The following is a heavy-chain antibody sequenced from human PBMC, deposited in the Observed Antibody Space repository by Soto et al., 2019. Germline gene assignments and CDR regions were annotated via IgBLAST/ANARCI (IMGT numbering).Heavy chain of an antibody. CDR2: TFYSEST. D-gene: IGHD3-10*01. CDR3: ASPAMVRGGIAFDH. J-gene: IGHJ4*02. CDR1: GVSISSGGYY. V-gene: IGHV4-31*01. Sequence: QVRLQESGPGLVRPSETLSLTCTDSGVSISSGGYYWSWIRHHPGKGMEWIGTTFYSESTYYNPSLKNAAGISLETSKNQFSLTVSSVTAADTPVYYCASPAMVRGGIAFDHWGPGIQVTVSS.